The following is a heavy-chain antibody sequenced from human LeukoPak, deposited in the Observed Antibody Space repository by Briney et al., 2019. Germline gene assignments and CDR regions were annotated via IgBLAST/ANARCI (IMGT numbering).Heavy chain of an antibody. CDR2: INHSGST. CDR3: ARGRGYYDSSGYYLWRSYYFDY. CDR1: GGSFSGYY. V-gene: IGHV4-34*01. J-gene: IGHJ4*02. D-gene: IGHD3-22*01. Sequence: SETLSLTCAVYGGSFSGYYWSWIRQPPGKGLEWIGEINHSGSTNYSPSLKSRVTISVDTSKNQFSLKLSSVTAADTAVYYCARGRGYYDSSGYYLWRSYYFDYWGQGTLVTVSS.